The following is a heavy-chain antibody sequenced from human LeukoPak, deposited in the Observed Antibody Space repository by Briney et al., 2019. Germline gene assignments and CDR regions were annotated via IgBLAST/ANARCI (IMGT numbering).Heavy chain of an antibody. J-gene: IGHJ6*02. CDR2: ISGSGGST. V-gene: IGHV3-23*01. CDR3: AKSMRVAVAGPRRIYYYYGMDV. CDR1: GFTFSSYA. Sequence: GGPLRLSCAASGFTFSSYAMSWVRQAPGKGLEWVSDISGSGGSTYYADPVKRRFTISRDNSKNTLYLQMNSLRAEDTAVYYCAKSMRVAVAGPRRIYYYYGMDVWGQGTTVTVSS. D-gene: IGHD6-19*01.